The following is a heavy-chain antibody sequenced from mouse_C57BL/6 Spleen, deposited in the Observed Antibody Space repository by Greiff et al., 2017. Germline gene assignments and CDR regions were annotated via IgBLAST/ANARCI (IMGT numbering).Heavy chain of an antibody. CDR1: GFTFSDYG. J-gene: IGHJ3*01. CDR2: ISNLAYSI. CDR3: ARLPYYGSSPAWFAY. V-gene: IGHV5-15*01. D-gene: IGHD1-1*01. Sequence: EVKVVESGGGLVQPGGSLKLSCAASGFTFSDYGMAWVRQAPRKGPEWVAFISNLAYSIYYADTVTGRFTISRENAKNTLYLEMSSLRSEDTAMYYCARLPYYGSSPAWFAYWGQGTLVTVSA.